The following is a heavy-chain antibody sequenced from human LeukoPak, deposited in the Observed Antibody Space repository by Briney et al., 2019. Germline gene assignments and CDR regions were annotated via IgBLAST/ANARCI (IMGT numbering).Heavy chain of an antibody. V-gene: IGHV1-69*05. CDR2: IIPIFGTA. CDR1: GGTFSSYA. Sequence: SVKVSCKASGGTFSSYAISWVRQAPGQGLEWMGGIIPIFGTANYAQKFQGSVTITTDESTSTAYMELSSLRSEDTAVYYCARAGIRVLEWHSSYYYYYMDVWGKGTTVTVSS. J-gene: IGHJ6*03. CDR3: ARAGIRVLEWHSSYYYYYMDV. D-gene: IGHD3-3*01.